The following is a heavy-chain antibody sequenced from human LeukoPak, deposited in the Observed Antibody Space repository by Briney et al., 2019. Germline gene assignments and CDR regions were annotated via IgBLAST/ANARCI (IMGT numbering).Heavy chain of an antibody. D-gene: IGHD5-12*01. Sequence: GGSLRLSCAASGFTFSSYAMSWVRQAPGKGLEWVSAISGSGGGTYYADAMKGRFSISRDNSKNTLSLQMNSLRAEDTALYYCTRGYSGNLWGQGTLVTVSS. CDR3: TRGYSGNL. CDR1: GFTFSSYA. CDR2: ISGSGGGT. V-gene: IGHV3-23*01. J-gene: IGHJ5*02.